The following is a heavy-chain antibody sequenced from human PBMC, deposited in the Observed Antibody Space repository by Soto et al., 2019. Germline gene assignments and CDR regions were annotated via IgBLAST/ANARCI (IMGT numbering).Heavy chain of an antibody. CDR3: VKDMAHYDFWGNNERALDV. CDR1: GFTFDDYA. J-gene: IGHJ6*01. Sequence: EVQLVESGGGLVQPGRSLRLSCAASGFTFDDYAMHWVRQVPGKGLEWVSGINWNSGSIGYADSVKGRFAISRDNAKNSLHLQMNSLRAEDTAFYYCVKDMAHYDFWGNNERALDVW. V-gene: IGHV3-9*01. D-gene: IGHD3-3*01. CDR2: INWNSGSI.